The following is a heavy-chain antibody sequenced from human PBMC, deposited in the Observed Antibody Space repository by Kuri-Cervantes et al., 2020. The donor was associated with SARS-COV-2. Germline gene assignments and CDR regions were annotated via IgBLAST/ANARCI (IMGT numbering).Heavy chain of an antibody. CDR2: ISWDGGST. CDR3: ARDGGYCSSTSCYTTPEY. J-gene: IGHJ4*02. Sequence: GGSLRLSCAASGFTFDDYTMHWVRQAPGKGLELVSLISWDGGSTYYADSVKGQFTVSRDNSHNTLYLQMNSLRAEDTAVYYCARDGGYCSSTSCYTTPEYWGQGTLVTVSS. CDR1: GFTFDDYT. V-gene: IGHV3-43*01. D-gene: IGHD2-2*02.